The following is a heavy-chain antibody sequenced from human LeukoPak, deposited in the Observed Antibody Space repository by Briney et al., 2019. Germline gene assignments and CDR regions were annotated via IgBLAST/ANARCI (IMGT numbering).Heavy chain of an antibody. V-gene: IGHV4-4*02. CDR1: GGSINSLDL. J-gene: IGHJ4*02. D-gene: IGHD3-22*01. Sequence: PSETLSLTCTVSGGSINSLDLWSWVRQPPGKGLEWIGEMYLSGTTHSNPSVKSRVTISIDKSKNQFFLNLSSVTAADTAVYYCAGLVGRYSSGLYYYYFDYWGQGTLVTVSS. CDR2: MYLSGTT. CDR3: AGLVGRYSSGLYYYYFDY.